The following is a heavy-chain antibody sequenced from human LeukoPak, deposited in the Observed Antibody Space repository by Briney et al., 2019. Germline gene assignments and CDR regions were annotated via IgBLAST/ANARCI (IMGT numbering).Heavy chain of an antibody. V-gene: IGHV3-48*01. Sequence: GGSLRLSCAASGFTFSSYRMNWVRQAPGKGLEWVSYISSSSNTIYYADSVKGRFTISRDNSKNTLYLQMNSLRAEDTAVYYCAKSGLNRFDYWGQGTLVTVSS. D-gene: IGHD2-15*01. CDR2: ISSSSNTI. CDR1: GFTFSSYR. CDR3: AKSGLNRFDY. J-gene: IGHJ4*02.